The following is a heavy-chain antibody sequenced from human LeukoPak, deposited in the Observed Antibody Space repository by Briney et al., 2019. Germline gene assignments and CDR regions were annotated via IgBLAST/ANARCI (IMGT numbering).Heavy chain of an antibody. Sequence: GGSLRLSCAASGFTFSNAWMNWVRQAPGKGLEWVGRIKSKVDGGTTDYAAPVKGGFTISRDDSKNTLYLQMNSLNTEDTAVYYCAKDSRNYYGSGSYFDYWGQGTLVTVSS. CDR2: IKSKVDGGTT. CDR1: GFTFSNAW. V-gene: IGHV3-15*01. J-gene: IGHJ4*02. D-gene: IGHD3-10*01. CDR3: AKDSRNYYGSGSYFDY.